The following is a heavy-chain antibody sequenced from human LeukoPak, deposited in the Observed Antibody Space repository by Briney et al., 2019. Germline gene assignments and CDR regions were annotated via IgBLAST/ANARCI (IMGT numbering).Heavy chain of an antibody. CDR3: ARSLGGYSDNWDVFGIDY. CDR1: GFTFSNYA. J-gene: IGHJ4*02. Sequence: GGSLRLSCAASGFTFSNYAMHWVRQAPGKGLEWVAVISYDGTNKYYADSVKGRCSSSRDNSKNMLYLQMNSLRAEDTAVYYCARSLGGYSDNWDVFGIDYWGQGTLVTVSS. D-gene: IGHD1-1*01. CDR2: ISYDGTNK. V-gene: IGHV3-30-3*01.